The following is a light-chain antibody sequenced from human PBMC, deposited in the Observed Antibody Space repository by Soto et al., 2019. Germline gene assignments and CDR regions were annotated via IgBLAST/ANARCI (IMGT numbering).Light chain of an antibody. Sequence: IVLTQSPGTLSLSPGERATLSCRASQSVSSSYLAWYQQKPGQAPRLLIYGAYSRGTGIPDRFSGSGSGTDFPLTRSRLEPEDFAVYYCLQYGSSPRTFGQGTKLEIK. CDR1: QSVSSSY. CDR3: LQYGSSPRT. J-gene: IGKJ2*01. V-gene: IGKV3-20*01. CDR2: GAY.